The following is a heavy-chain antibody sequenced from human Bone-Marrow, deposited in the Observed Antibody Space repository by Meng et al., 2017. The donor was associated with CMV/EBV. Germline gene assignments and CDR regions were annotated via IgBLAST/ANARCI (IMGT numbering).Heavy chain of an antibody. Sequence: GESLKISCAASGFTFSSYSMNWVRQAPGKGLEWVSSISSSSSYIYYADSVRGRFTISRDNAKNSLYLQMNSLRVEDTAVYYCARDPWLVPGAFDIWGQGTMVTVSS. CDR1: GFTFSSYS. D-gene: IGHD6-19*01. V-gene: IGHV3-21*01. J-gene: IGHJ3*02. CDR2: ISSSSSYI. CDR3: ARDPWLVPGAFDI.